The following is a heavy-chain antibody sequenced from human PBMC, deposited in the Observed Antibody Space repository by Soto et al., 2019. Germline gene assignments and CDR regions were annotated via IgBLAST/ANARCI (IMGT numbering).Heavy chain of an antibody. D-gene: IGHD3-9*01. V-gene: IGHV4-39*01. CDR2: IYYRGNA. Sequence: QLQLQESGPGLVKPSETLSLTCSVSDDSINSDKYYWGWIRQPPGKGLEWIGSIYYRGNAYYNPSLQARVTIFLDKSKSQFSLKLNSVTAADSAVYFCARLEGLATISYYFDFWGPGVLVTVSS. J-gene: IGHJ4*02. CDR3: ARLEGLATISYYFDF. CDR1: DDSINSDKYY.